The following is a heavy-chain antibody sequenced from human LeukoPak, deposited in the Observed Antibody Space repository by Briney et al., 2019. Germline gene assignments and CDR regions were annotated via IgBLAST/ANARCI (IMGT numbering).Heavy chain of an antibody. D-gene: IGHD3-9*01. CDR3: ARRLTRPERFDS. Sequence: SETLSLTCTVSGGSVSSDGFYWTWIRQPPGKGLEWIGYVYYSGSTNYNPSLKRRVTISLDTSKNQFSLKLNSVTAADTAVFYCARRLTRPERFDSWGQGTLVTVSS. V-gene: IGHV4-61*08. CDR1: GGSVSSDGFY. CDR2: VYYSGST. J-gene: IGHJ4*02.